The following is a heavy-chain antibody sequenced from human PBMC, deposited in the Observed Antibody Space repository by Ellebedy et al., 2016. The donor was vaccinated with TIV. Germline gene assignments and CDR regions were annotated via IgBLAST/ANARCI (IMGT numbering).Heavy chain of an antibody. J-gene: IGHJ4*02. CDR1: GFTFSSYS. Sequence: GGSLRLSCAASGFTFSSYSMNWVRQAPGKGLEWVAVISYDGSNKYYADSVKGRFTISRDNSKNTLYLQMNSLRAEDTAVYYCATKPRGYSYGPVDYWGQGTLVTVSS. D-gene: IGHD5-18*01. CDR3: ATKPRGYSYGPVDY. V-gene: IGHV3-30*03. CDR2: ISYDGSNK.